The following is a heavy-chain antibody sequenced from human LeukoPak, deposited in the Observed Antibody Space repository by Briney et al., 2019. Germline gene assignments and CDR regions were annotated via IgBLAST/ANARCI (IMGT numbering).Heavy chain of an antibody. CDR3: ARDTRVGYSYGRESFDH. D-gene: IGHD5-18*01. Sequence: GGSLRLSCAASGFTFSSYEMNWVRQAPGKGLEWVSYISSSGSTIYYADSVKGRFIISGDNAKNSLYLQMNSLRAEDTAVYYCARDTRVGYSYGRESFDHWGQGTLVTVSS. V-gene: IGHV3-48*03. J-gene: IGHJ4*02. CDR1: GFTFSSYE. CDR2: ISSSGSTI.